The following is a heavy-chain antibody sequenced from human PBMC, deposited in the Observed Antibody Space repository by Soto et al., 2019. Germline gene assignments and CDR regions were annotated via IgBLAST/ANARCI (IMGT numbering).Heavy chain of an antibody. Sequence: ASVRVSCTGSGYTFHNYAVYWVRPAPGHVLEWMGRISAYNYNTHYAQNFEGRVTMTTDTSTSTAYMELRSLRSDDTAIYYCARLTGVFRLVLDDGGQGTQGTV. D-gene: IGHD3-16*01. CDR2: ISAYNYNT. CDR1: GYTFHNYA. V-gene: IGHV1-18*01. J-gene: IGHJ4*02. CDR3: ARLTGVFRLVLDD.